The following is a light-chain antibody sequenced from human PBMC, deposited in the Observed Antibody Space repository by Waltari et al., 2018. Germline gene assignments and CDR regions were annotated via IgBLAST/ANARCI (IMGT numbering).Light chain of an antibody. CDR1: QSLLSSPNNF. CDR2: WAS. V-gene: IGKV4-1*01. Sequence: DIVMTQSPDSLAVSLGERATLNGKSSQSLLSSPNNFLAWFQQKPGQPPKLLISWASTRESGVPDRISGSGSGTDFTLTISRLQAEDVAVYYCQQYYSSPLTFGGGTSVEIK. J-gene: IGKJ4*01. CDR3: QQYYSSPLT.